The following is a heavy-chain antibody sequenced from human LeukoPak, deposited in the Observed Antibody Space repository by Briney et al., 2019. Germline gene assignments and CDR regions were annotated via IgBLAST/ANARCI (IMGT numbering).Heavy chain of an antibody. J-gene: IGHJ4*02. CDR3: ARGTATTIDFIDS. CDR1: GFSFNAHW. Sequence: GGSLRLSCAASGFSFNAHWMHWVRQVPGKGLVRLSRISMDGTWTSYADSVKGRFIISRDNAKNTLYLQMYSLRVEDTAVCYCARGTATTIDFIDSWGQGILVTVSS. CDR2: ISMDGTWT. D-gene: IGHD1/OR15-1a*01. V-gene: IGHV3-74*01.